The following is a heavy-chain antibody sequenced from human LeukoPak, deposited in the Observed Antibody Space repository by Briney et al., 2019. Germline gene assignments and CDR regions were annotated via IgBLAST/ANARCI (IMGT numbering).Heavy chain of an antibody. V-gene: IGHV3-23*01. D-gene: IGHD5-12*01. J-gene: IGHJ6*02. CDR1: GFTFSSYA. CDR2: ISGSGGST. CDR3: AKMVATGLGMDV. Sequence: GGSLRLPCAASGFTFSSYAMSWVRQAPGKGLEWVPAISGSGGSTYYADSVKGRFTISRDNSKNTLYLQMNSLRAEDTAVYYCAKMVATGLGMDVWGQGTTVTVSS.